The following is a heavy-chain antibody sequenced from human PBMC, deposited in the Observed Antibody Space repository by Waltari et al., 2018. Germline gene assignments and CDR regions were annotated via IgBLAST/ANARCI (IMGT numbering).Heavy chain of an antibody. CDR3: AGLEQQPQYYFDY. V-gene: IGHV4-34*01. CDR2: SNHSSSH. D-gene: IGHD6-13*01. J-gene: IGHJ4*02. CDR1: GGSFSGYY. Sequence: QVQLQQWGAGLLKPSETLSLTCAVYGGSFSGYYWSWIRQPPGKGLEWIRESNHSSSHYRNPSLRSRVTRSVNTSKNQFSLKLSSVTAADTAVYYCAGLEQQPQYYFDYWGQGTLVTVSS.